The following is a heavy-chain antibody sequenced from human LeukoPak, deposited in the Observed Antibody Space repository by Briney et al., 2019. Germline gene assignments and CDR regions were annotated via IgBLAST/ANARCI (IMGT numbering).Heavy chain of an antibody. CDR1: GGSISSGSHY. V-gene: IGHV4-61*02. Sequence: PSETLSLTCTVSGGSISSGSHYWSWIRQPAGKGLEWIGRIDSSGNTNYNPSLKSRVTISLDTSKTQSSLKLSSVTAADTAVYYCAGEVGGSWFDPWGLGTLVTVSS. CDR2: IDSSGNT. J-gene: IGHJ5*02. CDR3: AGEVGGSWFDP. D-gene: IGHD1-26*01.